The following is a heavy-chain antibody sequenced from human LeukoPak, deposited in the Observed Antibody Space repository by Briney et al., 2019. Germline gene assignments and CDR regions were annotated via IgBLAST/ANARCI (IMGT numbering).Heavy chain of an antibody. D-gene: IGHD3-10*01. CDR2: IYYSGST. Sequence: KPSETLSLTCTVSGYSISSGYYWSWIRQHPGRGLEWIGYIYYSGSTYYNPSLKSRVTISVDTSKNQFSLKVSSVTAADTAVYYCARFLYYGSGSYPRFDHWGQGTLVTVSS. CDR1: GYSISSGYY. J-gene: IGHJ4*02. V-gene: IGHV4-38-2*02. CDR3: ARFLYYGSGSYPRFDH.